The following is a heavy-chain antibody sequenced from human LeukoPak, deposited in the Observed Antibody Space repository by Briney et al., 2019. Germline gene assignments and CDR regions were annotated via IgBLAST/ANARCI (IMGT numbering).Heavy chain of an antibody. CDR3: ARRYCSGGSCYSALDY. D-gene: IGHD2-15*01. CDR2: IYYSGST. CDR1: GGSISSYY. J-gene: IGHJ4*02. V-gene: IGHV4-59*08. Sequence: PSETLSLTCTVSGGSISSYYWSWIRQPPGKGLEWIGYIYYSGSTNYNPSLKSRVTISVDTSKNQFSLKLSSVTAADTAVYHCARRYCSGGSCYSALDYWGQGTLVTVSS.